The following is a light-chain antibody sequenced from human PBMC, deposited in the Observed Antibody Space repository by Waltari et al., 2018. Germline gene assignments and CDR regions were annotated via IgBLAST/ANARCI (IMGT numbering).Light chain of an antibody. Sequence: DIVMTQSPDSLAVSLGERATINCKSSQSVLFSSANKSYLNWYQQKPGQPPKLLIYWASTRESGVPDRISGAGSGTDFTLTISSLQSEDVAVYYCQQYNSTPLTFGGGTKVEIK. CDR3: QQYNSTPLT. V-gene: IGKV4-1*01. J-gene: IGKJ4*01. CDR1: QSVLFSSANKSY. CDR2: WAS.